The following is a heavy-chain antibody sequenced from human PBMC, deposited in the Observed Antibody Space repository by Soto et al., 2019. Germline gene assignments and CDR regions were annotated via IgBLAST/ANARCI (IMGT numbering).Heavy chain of an antibody. Sequence: EVHLVESGGGSVQTGGSLRLSCAIFESTVSRDWMNWVRQAPGKGLEWVAHINQDGSEKYYVDSVKGRFTISRDNAKKSLYLQMNSLGPADTAMYSCSGGVGDAFWGQGTLVTVSS. V-gene: IGHV3-7*04. CDR2: INQDGSEK. J-gene: IGHJ4*02. D-gene: IGHD1-26*01. CDR3: SGGVGDAF. CDR1: ESTVSRDW.